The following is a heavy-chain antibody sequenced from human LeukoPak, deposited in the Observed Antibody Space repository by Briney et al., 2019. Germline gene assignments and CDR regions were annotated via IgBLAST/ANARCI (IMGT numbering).Heavy chain of an antibody. Sequence: SGGSLRLSCAASGFKFRDYYMSWIRQAPGKGLEWIPYITMSGSVIRYSSSVKGRFTTSRDNARNSLYLQMNSLRADDTAVYYCARGGWSRGWFDPWGQGTLVTVSS. CDR2: ITMSGSVI. CDR3: ARGGWSRGWFDP. CDR1: GFKFRDYY. J-gene: IGHJ5*02. D-gene: IGHD6-19*01. V-gene: IGHV3-11*01.